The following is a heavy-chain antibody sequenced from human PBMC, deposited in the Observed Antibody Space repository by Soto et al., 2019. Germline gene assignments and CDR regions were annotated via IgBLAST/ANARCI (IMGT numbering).Heavy chain of an antibody. V-gene: IGHV1-2*04. D-gene: IGHD2-8*01. CDR2: INPKSGGT. CDR3: ARGHSTDCSNGVCSFFYNHEMDV. CDR1: GYRFTDYH. Sequence: AXGRVACKGSGYRFTDYHIHWVRQSPGQGLEWLGRINPKSGGTSTAQKFQGWVTMTRDRSISTVYMELTRLRSDDTAVYFCARGHSTDCSNGVCSFFYNHEMDVWGQGTTVTVSS. J-gene: IGHJ6*02.